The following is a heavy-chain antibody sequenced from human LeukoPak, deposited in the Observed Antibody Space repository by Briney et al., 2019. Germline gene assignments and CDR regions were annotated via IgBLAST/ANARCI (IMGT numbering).Heavy chain of an antibody. CDR2: ISGSGGST. V-gene: IGHV3-23*01. CDR3: AKDRGFLEWLPY. D-gene: IGHD3-3*01. CDR1: GFTFSSYA. J-gene: IGHJ4*02. Sequence: GGSLRLSCAASGFTFSSYAMSWVRQAPGKGLEWVSTISGSGGSTYYADSVKGRFTISRDNSKNTLYLQMNSLRAEDTAVYYCAKDRGFLEWLPYWGQGTLVTVSS.